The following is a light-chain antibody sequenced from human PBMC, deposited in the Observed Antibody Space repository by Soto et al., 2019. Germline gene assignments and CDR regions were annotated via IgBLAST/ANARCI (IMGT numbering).Light chain of an antibody. J-gene: IGLJ3*02. CDR1: TSDIGHYNY. V-gene: IGLV2-14*01. Sequence: QSALTQPASVSGSPGQSVTISCTATTSDIGHYNYVSWYQQHPVKAPKLVIYEVSNRPLGVSSRYSGSKSGNTASLTISGLQAEDEADYYCSAYRSTITVFGGGTKLTVL. CDR3: SAYRSTITV. CDR2: EVS.